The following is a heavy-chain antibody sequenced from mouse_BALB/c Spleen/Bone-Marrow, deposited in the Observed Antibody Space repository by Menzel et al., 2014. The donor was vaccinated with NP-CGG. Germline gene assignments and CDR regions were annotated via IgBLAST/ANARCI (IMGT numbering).Heavy chain of an antibody. Sequence: VQLQQSGPGLVQPSQSLSITCTVSGFSLTFYGIHWVRQSPGKGLEWLGVIWSGGSTDYNAAFISRLSISKDNSKSQAFFKMNSLQANDTAIYYCARNVIKRGAMDYWGQGTSVTVSS. CDR2: IWSGGST. CDR1: GFSLTFYG. J-gene: IGHJ4*01. CDR3: ARNVIKRGAMDY. V-gene: IGHV2-2*02. D-gene: IGHD2-4*01.